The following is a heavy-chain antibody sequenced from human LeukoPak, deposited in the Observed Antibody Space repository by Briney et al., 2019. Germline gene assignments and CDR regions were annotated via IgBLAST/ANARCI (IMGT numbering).Heavy chain of an antibody. V-gene: IGHV3-7*01. CDR2: IKQDGSEK. CDR1: GFTFSSYW. CDR3: ASYIVVVPAAIVSDAFDI. J-gene: IGHJ3*02. Sequence: PGGSLRLSCAASGFTFSSYWMSWVRQAPGKGLEWVANIKQDGSEKYYVDSVKGRFTISRDNAKNSLYLQMNSLRAEDTAVYYCASYIVVVPAAIVSDAFDIWGQGTMVTVSS. D-gene: IGHD2-2*01.